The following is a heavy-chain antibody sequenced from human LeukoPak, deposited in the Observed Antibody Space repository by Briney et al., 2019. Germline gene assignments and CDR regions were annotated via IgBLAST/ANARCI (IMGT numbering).Heavy chain of an antibody. CDR1: GGSISGGDYY. V-gene: IGHV4-30-4*01. D-gene: IGHD5-18*01. Sequence: PSETLSLTCTVSGGSISGGDYYWSWIRQPPGKGLEWIGYIYYSGSTYYNPSLKSRVTISVDTSKNQFSLKLSSVTAADTAVYYCARGALWGYSYGDFDYWGQGTLVTVSS. CDR3: ARGALWGYSYGDFDY. J-gene: IGHJ4*02. CDR2: IYYSGST.